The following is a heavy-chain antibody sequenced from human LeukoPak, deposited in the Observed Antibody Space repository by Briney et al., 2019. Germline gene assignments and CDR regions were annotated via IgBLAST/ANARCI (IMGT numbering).Heavy chain of an antibody. V-gene: IGHV1-18*01. D-gene: IGHD3-22*01. J-gene: IGHJ4*02. Sequence: GASVNVSCKASGYTFTSYGISWVRQAPGQGLEGMGWISFYNGNAKYKQKLPGRVTMTTDTSTGTSNMALRSLKYNERAVYNCAREAPRDYDGSVYYYRGDYFVYWGQGTLVTVSS. CDR1: GYTFTSYG. CDR3: AREAPRDYDGSVYYYRGDYFVY. CDR2: ISFYNGNA.